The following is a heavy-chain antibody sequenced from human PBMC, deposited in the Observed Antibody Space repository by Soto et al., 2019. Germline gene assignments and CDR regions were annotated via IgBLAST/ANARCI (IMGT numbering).Heavy chain of an antibody. D-gene: IGHD3-3*01. CDR3: ARVIFGVDYFDY. CDR1: GYTFTSYG. J-gene: IGHJ4*02. Sequence: QVQLVQSGAEVKKPGASVKVSCKASGYTFTSYGISWVRQAPGQGLEWMGWISAYNGNTNYAQKIQDRVTMTTDTATSTAYMELRSVRSADTAVYYCARVIFGVDYFDYWGQGTLVTVSS. V-gene: IGHV1-18*01. CDR2: ISAYNGNT.